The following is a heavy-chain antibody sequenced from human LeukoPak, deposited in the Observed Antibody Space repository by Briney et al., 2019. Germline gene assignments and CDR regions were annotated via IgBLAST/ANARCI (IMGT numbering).Heavy chain of an antibody. CDR1: GYTFTSYY. V-gene: IGHV1-46*01. Sequence: ASVKVSCKASGYTFTSYYLHWVRQAPGHGLEWLAIINPSGSTTSYAQKFQGRVTMTRDMSTSTVYMELSSLRSEDTAVYYCAREMGPARNFDYWGQGTLVTVSS. CDR2: INPSGSTT. CDR3: AREMGPARNFDY. J-gene: IGHJ4*02. D-gene: IGHD2-2*01.